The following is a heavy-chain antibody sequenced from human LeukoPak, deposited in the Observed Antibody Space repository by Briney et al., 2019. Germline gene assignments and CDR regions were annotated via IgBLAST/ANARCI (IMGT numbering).Heavy chain of an antibody. V-gene: IGHV3-21*04. D-gene: IGHD3-22*01. CDR2: ISSSSSYI. CDR3: AKEHYYDSSGYYHFDY. J-gene: IGHJ4*02. CDR1: GFTFSSYS. Sequence: GGSLRLSCAASGFTFSSYSMNWVRQAPGKGLEWVSSISSSSSYIYYADSVKGRFTISRDNAKNSLYLQMNSLRAEDTAVYYCAKEHYYDSSGYYHFDYWGQGTLVTVSS.